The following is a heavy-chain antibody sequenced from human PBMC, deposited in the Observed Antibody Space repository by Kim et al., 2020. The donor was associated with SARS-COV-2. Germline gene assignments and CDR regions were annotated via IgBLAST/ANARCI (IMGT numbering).Heavy chain of an antibody. Sequence: ASVKVSCKASGYTFTSYYMHWVRQAPGQGLEWMGIINPSGGSTSYAQKFQGRVTMTRDTSTSTVYMELSSLRSEDTAVYYCARTDTAMGTPLYYYYGMDVWGQGTTVTVSS. J-gene: IGHJ6*02. CDR2: INPSGGST. D-gene: IGHD5-18*01. V-gene: IGHV1-46*01. CDR1: GYTFTSYY. CDR3: ARTDTAMGTPLYYYYGMDV.